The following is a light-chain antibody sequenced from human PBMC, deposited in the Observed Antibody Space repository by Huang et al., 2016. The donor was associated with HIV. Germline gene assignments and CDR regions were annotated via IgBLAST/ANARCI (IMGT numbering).Light chain of an antibody. CDR3: QQYDNWPPMYT. J-gene: IGKJ2*01. CDR1: QNISSN. CDR2: GAF. V-gene: IGKV3-15*01. Sequence: DIVLTQSPATLSLSPGERVTLSCRASQNISSNLAWYQKKPGQAPRLLISGAFPRAAVFPARFSGSGSGTEFTLTISSLESEDFAVYYCQQYDNWPPMYTFGQGTKLEIK.